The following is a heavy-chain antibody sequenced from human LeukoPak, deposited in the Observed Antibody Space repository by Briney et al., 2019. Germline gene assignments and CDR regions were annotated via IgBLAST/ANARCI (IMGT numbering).Heavy chain of an antibody. V-gene: IGHV4-38-2*02. CDR3: ARESSSGYYTFDI. D-gene: IGHD3-22*01. CDR1: GYSISSAYY. J-gene: IGHJ3*02. Sequence: PSETLSLTCTVSGYSISSAYYWGWIRQPPGKGLEWIGSIYHSGSTYYNPPLTSRVTISVDTFKNQFSLKLSSVTAADTAVYYCARESSSGYYTFDIWGQGTMVTVSS. CDR2: IYHSGST.